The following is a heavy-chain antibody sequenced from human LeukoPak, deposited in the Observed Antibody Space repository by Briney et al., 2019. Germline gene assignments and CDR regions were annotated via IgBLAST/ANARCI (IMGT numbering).Heavy chain of an antibody. J-gene: IGHJ6*03. Sequence: GGSLRLSCAASGFIFRNYAMSWVRQAPGKGLDWVAAIGGSGSSTYYADSVKGRFTISRDNSNNTLFLQMNSLRPQDTAVYYCGKGLAYTYPYSGNMAVWGKGTTVTISS. D-gene: IGHD5-18*01. CDR3: GKGLAYTYPYSGNMAV. CDR2: IGGSGSST. V-gene: IGHV3-23*01. CDR1: GFIFRNYA.